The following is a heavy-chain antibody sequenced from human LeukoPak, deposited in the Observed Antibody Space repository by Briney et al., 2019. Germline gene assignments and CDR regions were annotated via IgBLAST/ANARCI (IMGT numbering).Heavy chain of an antibody. J-gene: IGHJ6*02. CDR2: IYYNGNT. CDR3: ARGRSNYYGMDV. CDR1: DGDINSYY. Sequence: PSETVYLTCSVSDGDINSYYCHWIRRPPGKGLEWIGYIYYNGNTNYSPSLKSRVTMSVDTSKNLFSLKVSSVTAADTAVYYCARGRSNYYGMDVWGQGTTVTVSS. D-gene: IGHD1-26*01. V-gene: IGHV4-59*01.